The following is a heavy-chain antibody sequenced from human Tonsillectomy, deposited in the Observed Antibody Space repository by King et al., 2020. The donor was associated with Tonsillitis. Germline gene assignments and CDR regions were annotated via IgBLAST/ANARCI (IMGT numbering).Heavy chain of an antibody. Sequence: VQLVESGGGVVQPGRSLRLSCAASGFTFSSYAMHWVRQAPGKGLEWVALISYDGSNKYYADSVKGRFTISRDNSKNTLYLQMNSLRSEDTAVYYCARSKKTRYFEWLLAVYGGQGTLVTVSS. CDR1: GFTFSSYA. V-gene: IGHV3-30-3*01. CDR2: ISYDGSNK. J-gene: IGHJ4*02. CDR3: ARSKKTRYFEWLLAVY. D-gene: IGHD3-9*01.